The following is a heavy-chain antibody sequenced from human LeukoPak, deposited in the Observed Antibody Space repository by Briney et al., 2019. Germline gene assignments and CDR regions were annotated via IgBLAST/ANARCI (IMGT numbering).Heavy chain of an antibody. CDR3: AKQTLAYCVDGVCYSGAVDI. Sequence: SETLSLTCTVSGGSLRSNSYYWGWIRQPPGKGLEWIGSIYYSGSTYYNPSLKSRVAIFVDTSKNLFSLKLSSVTAADTAVFYAAKQTLAYCVDGVCYSGAVDIWGQGTMVTVSS. CDR2: IYYSGST. D-gene: IGHD2-8*01. J-gene: IGHJ3*02. V-gene: IGHV4-39*01. CDR1: GGSLRSNSYY.